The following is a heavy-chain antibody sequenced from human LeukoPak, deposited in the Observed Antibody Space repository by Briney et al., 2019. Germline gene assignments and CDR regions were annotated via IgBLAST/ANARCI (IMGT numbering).Heavy chain of an antibody. J-gene: IGHJ4*02. CDR3: ATELATPF. V-gene: IGHV3-74*01. CDR2: IHSDGPTT. Sequence: GGSLRLSCAASGFIFSGNWVHLVRQAPGKGLVWVSGIHSDGPTTRYADSVEGRFTISRDNTEKTVYLQMTSLRAEDTAIYYCATELATPFWGQGTLVTVSS. D-gene: IGHD1-1*01. CDR1: GFIFSGNW.